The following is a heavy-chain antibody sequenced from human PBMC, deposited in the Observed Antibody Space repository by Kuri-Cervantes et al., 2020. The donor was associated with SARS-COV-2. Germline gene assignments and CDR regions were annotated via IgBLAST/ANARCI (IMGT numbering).Heavy chain of an antibody. CDR1: GGSFSGYY. CDR2: IYHSGST. Sequence: SQTLSLTCAVYGGSFSGYYWSWIRQPPGKGLEWIGSIYHSGSTYYNPSLKSRVTISVDTSKNQFSLKLSSVTAADTAVYYCARCPWGDGFDYWGQGTLVTVSS. CDR3: ARCPWGDGFDY. V-gene: IGHV4-34*01. J-gene: IGHJ4*02. D-gene: IGHD5-24*01.